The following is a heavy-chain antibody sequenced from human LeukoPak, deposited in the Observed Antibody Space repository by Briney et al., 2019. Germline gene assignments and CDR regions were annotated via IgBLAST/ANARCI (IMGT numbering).Heavy chain of an antibody. CDR2: IWYDGSNK. D-gene: IGHD2-15*01. J-gene: IGHJ4*02. CDR1: GFTFSNFG. Sequence: GRSLRLSCAASGFTFSNFGMHWVRQAPGKGLEWVAVIWYDGSNKYYADSVKGRFTISRDNSKNTLYLQMNSLRAEDTAVYYCARGECSGGSCLSTFDYWGQGTLVTVSS. V-gene: IGHV3-33*08. CDR3: ARGECSGGSCLSTFDY.